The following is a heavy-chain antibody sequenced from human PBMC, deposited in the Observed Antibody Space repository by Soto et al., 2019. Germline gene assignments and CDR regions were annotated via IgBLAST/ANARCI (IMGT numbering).Heavy chain of an antibody. CDR3: AREARYDRGVYHYEGIDY. CDR2: FSAGGDYR. CDR1: GFSFSDYF. D-gene: IGHD3-22*01. J-gene: IGHJ4*02. Sequence: EVQLLQSGGGLAQPGGSLTLSCAASGFSFSDYFMNWVRRAPGKGLEWVSAFSAGGDYRHYADSVKGRFTISRDNSKNTLVLQMNSLRAEDTARYYCAREARYDRGVYHYEGIDYWGQGTLVTVSS. V-gene: IGHV3-23*01.